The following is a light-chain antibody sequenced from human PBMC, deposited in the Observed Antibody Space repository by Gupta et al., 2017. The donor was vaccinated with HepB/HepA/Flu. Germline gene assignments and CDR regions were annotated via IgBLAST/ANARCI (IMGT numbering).Light chain of an antibody. CDR1: SSDVGGYNY. CDR2: DVG. V-gene: IGLV2-14*01. J-gene: IGLJ1*01. CDR3: SSYTSSSTYV. Sequence: QSALTQPAPVSGSPAPSITISCTGTSSDVGGYNYVSWYQQHPGKAPKLMIYDVGNRPSGVSNRFSGSKSGNTASLTISGLQAEDEADYYCSSYTSSSTYVFGTGTKVTVL.